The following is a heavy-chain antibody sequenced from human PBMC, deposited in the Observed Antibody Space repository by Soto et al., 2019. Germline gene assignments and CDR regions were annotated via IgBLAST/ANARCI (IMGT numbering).Heavy chain of an antibody. V-gene: IGHV1-69*08. J-gene: IGHJ4*02. Sequence: QVQLVQSGAEVKKPGSSVKVSCKASGGTFSSYTISWVRQAPGQGLEWMGRIIPILGIANYAQKFQGRVTITADKSTSTAYMELSSLRSEDTAVYYCARDSDVVGANHYWGQGTLVTVSS. CDR2: IIPILGIA. CDR3: ARDSDVVGANHY. CDR1: GGTFSSYT. D-gene: IGHD1-26*01.